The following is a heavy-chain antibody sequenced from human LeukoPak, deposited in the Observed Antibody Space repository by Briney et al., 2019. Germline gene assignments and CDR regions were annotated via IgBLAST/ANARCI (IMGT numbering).Heavy chain of an antibody. CDR1: GFIFDDFS. V-gene: IGHV3-9*01. D-gene: IGHD6-13*01. J-gene: IGHJ4*02. Sequence: GGSLRLSCAAYGFIFDDFSMFWVRQVPGKGLEWVSSITWHGRSTAYADSVRGRFTISRDNAKYSLYLQMNSLRPEDTAFYYCTKATTRRVPAATIDSWGQGTLVTVSS. CDR2: ITWHGRST. CDR3: TKATTRRVPAATIDS.